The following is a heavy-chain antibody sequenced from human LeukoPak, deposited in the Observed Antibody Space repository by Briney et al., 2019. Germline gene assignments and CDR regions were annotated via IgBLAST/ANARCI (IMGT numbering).Heavy chain of an antibody. Sequence: PGGSLRLSCAASGFTFSSYSMNRVRQAPGKGLEWVSSISSSSSYIYYADSVKGRFTISRDNAKNSLYLQMNSLRAEDTAVYYCARGGRITIFGVVIMRVNWFDPWGQGTLVTVSS. CDR3: ARGGRITIFGVVIMRVNWFDP. J-gene: IGHJ5*02. CDR1: GFTFSSYS. CDR2: ISSSSSYI. V-gene: IGHV3-21*01. D-gene: IGHD3-3*01.